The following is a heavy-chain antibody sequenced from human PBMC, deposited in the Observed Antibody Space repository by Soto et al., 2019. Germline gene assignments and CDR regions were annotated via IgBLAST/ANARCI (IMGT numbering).Heavy chain of an antibody. CDR1: GCSRINFY. V-gene: IGHV4-59*08. CDR3: ATSNWFDP. Sequence: SETLSLTCTVSGCSRINFYWSWIRQPPGKGLEWIGYVSYSDSSNYNPSLKSRVTISVDTSKNQFSLKLSSVTAADTAVYYCATSNWFDPWGQGTLVTVSS. J-gene: IGHJ5*02. CDR2: VSYSDSS.